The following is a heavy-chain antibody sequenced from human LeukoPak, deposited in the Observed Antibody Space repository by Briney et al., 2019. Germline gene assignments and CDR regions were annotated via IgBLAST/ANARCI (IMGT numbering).Heavy chain of an antibody. Sequence: PGGSLRLSCAASGFTFSSYWMHWVRQAPGKGLVWVSRINSDGSSTSYADSVKGRFTISRDNAKNTLYLQMNSLRAEDTAGYYCAKELHSSPPSEAFDYWGQGTLVTVSS. J-gene: IGHJ4*02. CDR1: GFTFSSYW. CDR2: INSDGSST. V-gene: IGHV3-74*01. CDR3: AKELHSSPPSEAFDY. D-gene: IGHD6-13*01.